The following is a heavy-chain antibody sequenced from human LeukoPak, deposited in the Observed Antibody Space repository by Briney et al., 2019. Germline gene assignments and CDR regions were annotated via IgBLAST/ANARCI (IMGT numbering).Heavy chain of an antibody. CDR2: INPSGGST. Sequence: AASVKVSCKASGYTFTSYYMHWVRQAPGQGLEWMGIINPSGGSTSYAQKFQGRVTMTTDTSTSTAYMELRSLRSDDTAVYYCARILTYSSSWFYYYYMDVWGKGTTVTVSS. CDR3: ARILTYSSSWFYYYYMDV. V-gene: IGHV1-46*01. D-gene: IGHD6-13*01. J-gene: IGHJ6*03. CDR1: GYTFTSYY.